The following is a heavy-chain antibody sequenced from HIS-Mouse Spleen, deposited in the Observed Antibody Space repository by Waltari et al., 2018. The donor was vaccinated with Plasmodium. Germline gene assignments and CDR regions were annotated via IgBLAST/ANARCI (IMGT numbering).Heavy chain of an antibody. Sequence: QVQLQQWGAGLLKPSATLSLTCAVYGGSFSGYYWSLIRQPPGKGLEWIGEINHSGSTNYNPSLKSRVTISVDTSKNQFSLKLSSVTAADTAVYYCARGSAAAGPFDYWGQGTLVTVSS. CDR2: INHSGST. V-gene: IGHV4-34*01. D-gene: IGHD6-13*01. J-gene: IGHJ4*02. CDR3: ARGSAAAGPFDY. CDR1: GGSFSGYY.